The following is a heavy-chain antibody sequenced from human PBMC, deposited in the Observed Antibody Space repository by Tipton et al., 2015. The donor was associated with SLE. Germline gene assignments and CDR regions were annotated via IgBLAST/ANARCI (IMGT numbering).Heavy chain of an antibody. Sequence: TLSLTCTVSGGSISSGGYYWSWIRQYPGKGLEWIGYIYYSGSTYYNPSLKSRVTISVDTSKNQFSLKLNSLTAADTAVFYCARADELRGYFDYWGQGILVTVSS. CDR3: ARADELRGYFDY. J-gene: IGHJ4*02. D-gene: IGHD1-7*01. V-gene: IGHV4-31*03. CDR1: GGSISSGGYY. CDR2: IYYSGST.